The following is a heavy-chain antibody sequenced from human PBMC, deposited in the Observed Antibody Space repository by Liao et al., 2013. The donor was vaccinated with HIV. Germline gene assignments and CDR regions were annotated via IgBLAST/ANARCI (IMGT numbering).Heavy chain of an antibody. CDR3: ARKYYDFWRDPNYYYMDV. CDR1: GGSISSSSYY. J-gene: IGHJ6*03. V-gene: IGHV4-39*07. Sequence: QLQLQESGPGLVKPSETLSLTCTVSGGSISSSSYYWGWIRQPPGKGLEWIGSIYYSGSTYYNPSLKSRVTISVDTSKNQFSLKLSSVTAADTAVYYCARKYYDFWRDPNYYYMDVWGKGTTVTVSS. CDR2: IYYSGST. D-gene: IGHD3-3*01.